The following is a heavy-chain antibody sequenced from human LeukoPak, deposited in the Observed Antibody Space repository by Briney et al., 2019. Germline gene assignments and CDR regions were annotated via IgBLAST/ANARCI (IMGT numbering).Heavy chain of an antibody. Sequence: GRSPRLSCAASGFAFSSYAMHWVRQAPGKGLEWVAVISYDGSNKYYTDSVKGRFTISRDNSKNTLYLQMNSLRAEDTAVYYCARASVTAAGTRYFQHWGQGTLVTVSS. CDR1: GFAFSSYA. CDR3: ARASVTAAGTRYFQH. J-gene: IGHJ1*01. CDR2: ISYDGSNK. D-gene: IGHD6-13*01. V-gene: IGHV3-30-3*01.